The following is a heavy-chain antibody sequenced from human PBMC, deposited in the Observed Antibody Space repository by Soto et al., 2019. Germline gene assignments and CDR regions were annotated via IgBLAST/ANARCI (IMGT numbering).Heavy chain of an antibody. CDR2: INPNSGDT. V-gene: IGHV1-2*02. Sequence: ASVKVSCKASGYTFTGYYVHWVRQAPGQGLEWMGWINPNSGDTYLAQRFQGRVTMNRDTSIGTAYMELRGLTSDDTAEYYCAKGGAIVAAGTRVYLYNAMDVWDQGTTVTVSS. J-gene: IGHJ6*02. D-gene: IGHD1-26*01. CDR3: AKGGAIVAAGTRVYLYNAMDV. CDR1: GYTFTGYY.